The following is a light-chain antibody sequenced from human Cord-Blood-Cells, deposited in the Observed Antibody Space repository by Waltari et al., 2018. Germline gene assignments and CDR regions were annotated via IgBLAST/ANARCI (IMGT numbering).Light chain of an antibody. CDR2: GAS. CDR1: QSVSSSY. V-gene: IGKV3-20*01. J-gene: IGKJ1*01. Sequence: TVLTKSPGTLSLSQGERAPLPCRASQSVSSSYLAWYQQKPGQATRLLIYGASSRATGSPDRISGSGSWTDLSLTISRLEPEDFSVYYCQQYGSSPGTFGQGTKVEIK. CDR3: QQYGSSPGT.